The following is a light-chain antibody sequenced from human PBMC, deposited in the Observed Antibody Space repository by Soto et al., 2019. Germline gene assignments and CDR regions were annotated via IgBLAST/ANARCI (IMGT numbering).Light chain of an antibody. V-gene: IGKV1-5*03. CDR3: QQYSSYSYT. CDR2: KTS. J-gene: IGKJ2*01. Sequence: DIQMTQSPSTLSASVGDRVTITCRASQSTSSWLAWYQQKPGKAPKLLIYKTSTLESGVPSRFSVSGAGTEFTLTIGCLQPDDFATYYCQQYSSYSYTFGQGTKLEIK. CDR1: QSTSSW.